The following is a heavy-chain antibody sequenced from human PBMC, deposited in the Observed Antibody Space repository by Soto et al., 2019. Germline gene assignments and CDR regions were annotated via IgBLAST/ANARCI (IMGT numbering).Heavy chain of an antibody. CDR1: GFTFTSSA. J-gene: IGHJ6*03. Sequence: ASVKVSCKASGFTFTSSAVQWVRQARGQRLEWIGWIDAGNGNTKYSQKFQGRVTITRDTSASTAYMELSSLRSEDTAVYYCARDRGFYCSGGSCYSVYYYYYMDVWGKGTTVTVSS. CDR2: IDAGNGNT. CDR3: ARDRGFYCSGGSCYSVYYYYYMDV. D-gene: IGHD2-15*01. V-gene: IGHV1-3*01.